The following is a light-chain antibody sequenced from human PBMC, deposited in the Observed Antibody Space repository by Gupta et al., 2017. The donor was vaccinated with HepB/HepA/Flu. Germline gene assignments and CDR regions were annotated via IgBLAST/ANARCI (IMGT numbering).Light chain of an antibody. CDR1: QSVSNTY. CDR3: QQYGISPPMYT. J-gene: IGKJ2*01. Sequence: EIVLTQSPGTLPLSPGERATLSCRASQSVSNTYLAWYQQKPGQAPRLLIYGASSRATGIPDRFSGSGSGTDFILTISRLEPEDFAVYYCQQYGISPPMYTFGPGTKLEIK. V-gene: IGKV3-20*01. CDR2: GAS.